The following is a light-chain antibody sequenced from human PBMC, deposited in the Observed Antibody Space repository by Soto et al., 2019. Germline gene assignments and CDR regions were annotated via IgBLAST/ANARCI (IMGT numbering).Light chain of an antibody. CDR3: SSYTDTTTRYV. CDR1: SSDVGSYNY. V-gene: IGLV2-14*03. Sequence: QSALTQPASVSGSPGHSITISCTGTSSDVGSYNYVSWYRQHPGKAPQLLIYDVTHRPAGVSSRFSGSKSDNTASLTISWLQAEDEADYYCSSYTDTTTRYVFGSGTKVTVL. CDR2: DVT. J-gene: IGLJ1*01.